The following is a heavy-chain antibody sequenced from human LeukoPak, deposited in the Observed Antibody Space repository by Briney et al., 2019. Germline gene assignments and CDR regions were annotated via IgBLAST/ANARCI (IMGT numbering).Heavy chain of an antibody. CDR3: ARVVSSVGY. CDR2: IYSGGST. CDR1: GFAVSSNY. V-gene: IGHV3-53*01. Sequence: GGSLRLSCAASGFAVSSNYMTWVRQAPGKGLEWVSVIYSGGSTYYADSVKGRFTISRDNAKNSLYLQMNSLRAEDTAVYYCARVVSSVGYWGQGTLVTVSS. J-gene: IGHJ4*02. D-gene: IGHD6-6*01.